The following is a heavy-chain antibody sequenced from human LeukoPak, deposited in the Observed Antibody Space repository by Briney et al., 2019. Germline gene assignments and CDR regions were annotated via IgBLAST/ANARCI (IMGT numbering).Heavy chain of an antibody. CDR1: GGSISSYY. Sequence: SETLSLTCTVSGGSISSYYWSRILQPPGKGLEWIGYIYYSGSTNYNPSLKSRVTISVDTSKNQFSLKLSSVTAADTAVYYCARQLERRLGYFDYWGQGTLVTVSS. J-gene: IGHJ4*02. CDR2: IYYSGST. CDR3: ARQLERRLGYFDY. D-gene: IGHD1-1*01. V-gene: IGHV4-59*08.